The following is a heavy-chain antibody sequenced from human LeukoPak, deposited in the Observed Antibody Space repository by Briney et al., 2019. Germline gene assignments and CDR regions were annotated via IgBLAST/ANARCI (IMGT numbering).Heavy chain of an antibody. CDR2: ISSISGTL. V-gene: IGHV3-9*01. J-gene: IGHJ3*02. CDR3: VKDSAAAPGTYAYDI. Sequence: PGGSLRLSCAASGFTFAVYAMNWVRQAPGKGLGGVSGISSISGTLGYADSVKDGFTYSRDNYKNSLYLQMNSLRAEDTALYYCVKDSAAAPGTYAYDIWGQGTMVTVSS. CDR1: GFTFAVYA. D-gene: IGHD6-13*01.